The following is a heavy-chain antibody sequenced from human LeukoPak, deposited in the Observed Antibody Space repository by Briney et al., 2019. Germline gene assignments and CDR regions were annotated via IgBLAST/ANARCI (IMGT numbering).Heavy chain of an antibody. CDR3: ARDVGIASWRVDAFDI. D-gene: IGHD6-13*01. J-gene: IGHJ3*02. V-gene: IGHV1-18*01. CDR2: ISAYNGNT. Sequence: ASVKVSCKASGYTFTSYGISWVRQAPGQGLEWMGWISAYNGNTNYAQKLQGRVTMTTDTSTSTAYMELRSLRSDDTAVYYCARDVGIASWRVDAFDIWGQGTMVTVSS. CDR1: GYTFTSYG.